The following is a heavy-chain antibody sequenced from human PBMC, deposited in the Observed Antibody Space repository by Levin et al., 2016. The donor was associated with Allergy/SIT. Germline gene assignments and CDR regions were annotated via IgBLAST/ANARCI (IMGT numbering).Heavy chain of an antibody. J-gene: IGHJ1*01. V-gene: IGHV3-30*04. CDR2: ISYDGSNK. CDR3: AREPPDDYVDEYFQH. D-gene: IGHD4-17*01. Sequence: VRQAPGKGLEWVAVISYDGSNKYYADSVKGRFTISRDNSKNTLYLQMNSLRAEDTAVYYCAREPPDDYVDEYFQHWGQGTLVTVSS.